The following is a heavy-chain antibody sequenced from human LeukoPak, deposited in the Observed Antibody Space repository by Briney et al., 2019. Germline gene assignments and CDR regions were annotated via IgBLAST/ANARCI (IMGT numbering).Heavy chain of an antibody. V-gene: IGHV5-51*01. D-gene: IGHD4-17*01. Sequence: GESLKISWKGSGYSFTSYWIGWVRQMPGKGLEWMGIIYPGDSDTRYSPSFQGQITLPADKSITTAYLKWSSLEASDTAMYYCARRLFTVTTALDSWDFQHWGQGTLVTVSS. CDR3: ARRLFTVTTALDSWDFQH. CDR2: IYPGDSDT. CDR1: GYSFTSYW. J-gene: IGHJ1*01.